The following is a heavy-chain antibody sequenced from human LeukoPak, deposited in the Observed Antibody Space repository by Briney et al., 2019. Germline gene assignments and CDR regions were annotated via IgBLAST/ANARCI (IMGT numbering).Heavy chain of an antibody. Sequence: PGGSLRLSCAASGFTFSDYYMSWIRQAPGKGLEWVAYISSSGGTIYYADSVKGRFTISRANVKNSLYLQMNSLRAEDTAIYYCARDAGAGYRYGLGYNFDYWGQGTLVTVSS. D-gene: IGHD5-18*01. CDR1: GFTFSDYY. CDR2: ISSSGGTI. V-gene: IGHV3-11*01. CDR3: ARDAGAGYRYGLGYNFDY. J-gene: IGHJ4*02.